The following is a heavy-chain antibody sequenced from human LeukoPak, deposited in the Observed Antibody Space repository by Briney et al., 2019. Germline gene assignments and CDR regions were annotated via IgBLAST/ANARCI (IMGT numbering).Heavy chain of an antibody. D-gene: IGHD4-17*01. J-gene: IGHJ4*02. CDR3: ASAYYGDYGGY. Sequence: GGSLRLSCAASGFTVSSNYMSWVRQAPGKGLEWVSFIYANGDGYYADSLKGRFTISRDNSKNTVYLQMSSLRAEDTAVYYCASAYYGDYGGYWGQGTLVTVSS. V-gene: IGHV3-66*01. CDR1: GFTVSSNY. CDR2: IYANGDG.